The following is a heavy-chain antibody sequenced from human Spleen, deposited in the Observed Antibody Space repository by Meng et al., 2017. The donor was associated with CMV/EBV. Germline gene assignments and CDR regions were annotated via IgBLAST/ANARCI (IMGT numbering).Heavy chain of an antibody. D-gene: IGHD2-2*01. V-gene: IGHV4-34*01. CDR3: ARGGGCSSSSCDLDY. CDR2: NKHSGST. CDR1: GGSFSGYY. J-gene: IGHJ4*02. Sequence: GHRRQGGEGLCKPSGTLSLTCAVYGGSFSGYYGSGIRQPPGKGLEWIGENKHSGSTNYNPSLKSRVTISVDTSKNQFSLKLSSVTAADTAMYYCARGGGCSSSSCDLDYWGQGVLVTVSS.